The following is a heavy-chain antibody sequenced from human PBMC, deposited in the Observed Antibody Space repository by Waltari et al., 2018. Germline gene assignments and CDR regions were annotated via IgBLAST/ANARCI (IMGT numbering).Heavy chain of an antibody. CDR3: AREGTYDCWSGYYPFFDY. CDR1: GGSISSYY. D-gene: IGHD3-3*01. V-gene: IGHV4-4*07. CDR2: IYTSGST. Sequence: QVQLQASGPGLVKPSETLSLTCTVTGGSISSYYWSWIRQHAGTGLEWIGRIYTSGSTNYNPSLKSRVTMSVDTSKNQFALKLSSVTAADTAVYYCAREGTYDCWSGYYPFFDYWGQGTLVTVSS. J-gene: IGHJ4*02.